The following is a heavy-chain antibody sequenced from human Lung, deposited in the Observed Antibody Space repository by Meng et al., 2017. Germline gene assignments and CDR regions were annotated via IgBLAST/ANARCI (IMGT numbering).Heavy chain of an antibody. CDR3: ARGPTIMAHDFDY. CDR1: GGSFRDYY. V-gene: IGHV4-34*01. D-gene: IGHD5-12*01. Sequence: QARLQRWGARLLNPLQTLSLTCVFSGGSFRDYYRSWSRQPPGNGLEWIGEINHSGRTNYNPSLESRATISVDTSQNNLSLKLSSVTAADSAVYYCARGPTIMAHDFDYWGQGTLVTVSS. J-gene: IGHJ4*02. CDR2: INHSGRT.